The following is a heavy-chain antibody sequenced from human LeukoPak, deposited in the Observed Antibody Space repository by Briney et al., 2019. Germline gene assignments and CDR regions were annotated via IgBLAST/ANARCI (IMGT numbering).Heavy chain of an antibody. D-gene: IGHD6-13*01. Sequence: SQTLSLTCAISGDSVSSNSAAWNWIRQSPSRGLEWLGRTYYRSKWYNEYAVSVKSRITINPDTSKNQFSLQLNSVTPEDTAVYYCAREGRQLVNWRPTYYYYGMDVWGKGTTVTVSS. J-gene: IGHJ6*04. CDR1: GDSVSSNSAA. CDR3: AREGRQLVNWRPTYYYYGMDV. V-gene: IGHV6-1*01. CDR2: TYYRSKWYN.